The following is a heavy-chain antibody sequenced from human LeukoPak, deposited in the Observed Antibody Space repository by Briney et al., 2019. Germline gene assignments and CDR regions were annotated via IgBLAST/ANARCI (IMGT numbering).Heavy chain of an antibody. D-gene: IGHD3-10*01. V-gene: IGHV4-30-4*02. CDR3: ARGRITMVRGVIFESSSAVFDI. J-gene: IGHJ3*02. Sequence: LSLKSRVTISVDTSKNQFSLKLSSVTAADTAVYYCARGRITMVRGVIFESSSAVFDIWGQGTMVTVSS.